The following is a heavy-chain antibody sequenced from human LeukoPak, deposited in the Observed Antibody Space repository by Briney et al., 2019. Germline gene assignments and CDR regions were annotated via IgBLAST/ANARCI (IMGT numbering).Heavy chain of an antibody. CDR3: ARREYKYGYFDF. V-gene: IGHV4-39*01. D-gene: IGHD5-18*01. Sequence: SETLSLTCTVSGGSDSSSSYYWGWIRQPPGKGLEWIVSIYYSGSTYYNPSLVSRVTISVDTSKKQFSLNLRSVTAADTAVYYCARREYKYGYFDFWGQGTLVTVSS. CDR1: GGSDSSSSYY. CDR2: IYYSGST. J-gene: IGHJ4*02.